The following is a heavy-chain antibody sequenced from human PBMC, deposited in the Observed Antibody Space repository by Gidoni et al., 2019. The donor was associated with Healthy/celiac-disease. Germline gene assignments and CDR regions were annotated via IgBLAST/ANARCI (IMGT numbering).Heavy chain of an antibody. J-gene: IGHJ4*02. CDR2: INHSGST. CDR1: GGSCSGYY. CDR3: ARGLPAGSSFDY. V-gene: IGHV4-34*01. D-gene: IGHD2-2*01. Sequence: QVQLQQWGAGLLKPSETLSLTCAVYGGSCSGYYWSWIRQPPGKWLEWIGEINHSGSTNYNPSLKSRVTISVDTSKNQFSLKLSSVTAADTAVYYCARGLPAGSSFDYWGQGTLVTVSS.